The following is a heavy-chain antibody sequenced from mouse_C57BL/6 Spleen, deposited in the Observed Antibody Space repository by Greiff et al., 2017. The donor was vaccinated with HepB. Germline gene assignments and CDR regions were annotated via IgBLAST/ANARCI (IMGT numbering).Heavy chain of an antibody. V-gene: IGHV1-54*01. J-gene: IGHJ3*01. CDR1: GYAFTNYL. D-gene: IGHD3-2*02. Sequence: QVQLQQSGAELVRPGTSVKVSCKASGYAFTNYLIEWVKQRPGQGLEWIGVINPGSGGTNYNEKFKGKATLTADKSSSTASMQLSSLTSEDSAVYFCARDSSGPFAYWGQGTLVTVSA. CDR3: ARDSSGPFAY. CDR2: INPGSGGT.